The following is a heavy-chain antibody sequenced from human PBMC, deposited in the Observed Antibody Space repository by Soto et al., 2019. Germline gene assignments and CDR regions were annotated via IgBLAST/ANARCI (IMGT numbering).Heavy chain of an antibody. Sequence: PSETLALTCTVCGGSISSTSDDGALIRQPPGKGLEWIGSIYYSGSTYYNPSLKSRVTISVDTSKNQFSLKLSSVTAADTAVYYCARLFSGDSSCFDYWGQGTLVTVSS. D-gene: IGHD6-19*01. CDR1: GGSISSTSDD. V-gene: IGHV4-39*01. CDR2: IYYSGST. CDR3: ARLFSGDSSCFDY. J-gene: IGHJ4*02.